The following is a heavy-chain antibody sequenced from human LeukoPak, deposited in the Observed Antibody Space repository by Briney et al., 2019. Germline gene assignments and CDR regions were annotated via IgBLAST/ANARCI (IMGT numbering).Heavy chain of an antibody. CDR1: GYTFTGYY. CDR3: ARAGYYDSSGPFDAFDI. Sequence: ASVKVSCKASGYTFTGYYMHWVRPAPGQGLGWMGIINPSGGSTSYAQKFQGRVTMTRDMSTSTVYMELSSLRSEDTAVYYCARAGYYDSSGPFDAFDIWGQGTMVTVSS. J-gene: IGHJ3*02. D-gene: IGHD3-22*01. V-gene: IGHV1-46*01. CDR2: INPSGGST.